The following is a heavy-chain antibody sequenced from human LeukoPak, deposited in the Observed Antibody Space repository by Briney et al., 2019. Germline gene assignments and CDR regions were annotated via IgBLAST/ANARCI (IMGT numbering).Heavy chain of an antibody. CDR3: ARDKCSGGTCYHSLVY. J-gene: IGHJ4*02. Sequence: GGSLRLSCAASGFTFSDYWMSWVRQAPGKGLEWVANINQDGSETYYVDSVEGRFTISRDNAKNSLLLQMSSLRAEDTAVYYCARDKCSGGTCYHSLVYWGQGTLVTVSS. CDR1: GFTFSDYW. CDR2: INQDGSET. D-gene: IGHD2-15*01. V-gene: IGHV3-7*01.